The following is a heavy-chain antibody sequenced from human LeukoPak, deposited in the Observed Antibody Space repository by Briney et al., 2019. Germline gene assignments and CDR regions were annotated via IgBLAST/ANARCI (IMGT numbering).Heavy chain of an antibody. CDR1: GFTFSSHT. D-gene: IGHD1-26*01. Sequence: GGSLRLSCAASGFTFSSHTMNWVRQAPGKGLEWVSFISDPIGSDKYYADSVKGRFTISRDNAKNSVYLQMNSLRAEDTAVYYCVTDSVGVLAGDVFDIWGQGTMVTVSS. CDR2: ISDPIGSDK. CDR3: VTDSVGVLAGDVFDI. J-gene: IGHJ3*02. V-gene: IGHV3-21*04.